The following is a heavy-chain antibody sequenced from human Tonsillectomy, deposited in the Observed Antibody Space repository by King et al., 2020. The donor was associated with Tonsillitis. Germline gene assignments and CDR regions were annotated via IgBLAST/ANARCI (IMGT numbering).Heavy chain of an antibody. CDR3: ARELVGTSLFDY. CDR1: GFTFSSYD. V-gene: IGHV3-13*01. Sequence: VQLVESGGGLVQPGGSLRLSCAASGFTFSSYDMHWVRQAAGKGLEWVSGIGSAGDTYYPDSVKGRFTISRENAKNSLYLHMNSLRAGDTAVYYCARELVGTSLFDYWGQGTLVTVSS. CDR2: IGSAGDT. D-gene: IGHD1-26*01. J-gene: IGHJ4*02.